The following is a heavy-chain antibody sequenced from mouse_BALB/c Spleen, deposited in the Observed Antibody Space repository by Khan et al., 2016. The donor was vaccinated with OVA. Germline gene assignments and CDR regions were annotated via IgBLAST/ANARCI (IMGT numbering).Heavy chain of an antibody. Sequence: QVRLKESGPGLVAPSQSLSITCTVSGFSLTSYGVHWVRQPPGKGLEWLGVIWTGGSTNYNSALMSRLSISKDNSESQVFLKVNSLQTDDTAMYYCARYYGNYGWYFDVWGAGTTVTVSS. CDR1: GFSLTSYG. J-gene: IGHJ1*01. CDR2: IWTGGST. CDR3: ARYYGNYGWYFDV. V-gene: IGHV2-9*02. D-gene: IGHD2-1*01.